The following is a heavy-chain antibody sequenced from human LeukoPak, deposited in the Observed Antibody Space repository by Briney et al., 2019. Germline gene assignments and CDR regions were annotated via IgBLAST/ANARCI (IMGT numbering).Heavy chain of an antibody. CDR3: ARDNSVRDEAWWFNP. CDR1: GYTFTSYA. Sequence: GASVKVSCKASGYTFTSYAISWVRQAPGQGLEWMGGIIPIFGTANYAQKFQGRVTITADKSTSTAYMELSSLRSEDTAVYYCARDNSVRDEAWWFNPWGQGTLVTVSS. J-gene: IGHJ5*02. CDR2: IIPIFGTA. D-gene: IGHD5-24*01. V-gene: IGHV1-69*06.